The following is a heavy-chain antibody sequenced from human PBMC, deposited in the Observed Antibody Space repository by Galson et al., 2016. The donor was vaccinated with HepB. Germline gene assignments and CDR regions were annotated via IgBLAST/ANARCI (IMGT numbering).Heavy chain of an antibody. V-gene: IGHV3-74*01. CDR2: ISGDASLT. D-gene: IGHD4-23*01. J-gene: IGHJ3*01. Sequence: SLRLSCADSRFTFSRYWMHWVRQVPGKGPVWVSVISGDASLTRYADSVRGRFTISRDNSHNILYLQMNSLRADDTAVYYCVSPLHSDGNSGMAFDVWGQGTMVTVSS. CDR1: RFTFSRYW. CDR3: VSPLHSDGNSGMAFDV.